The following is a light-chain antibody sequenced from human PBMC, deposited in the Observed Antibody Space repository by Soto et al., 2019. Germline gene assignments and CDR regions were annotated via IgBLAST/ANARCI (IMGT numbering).Light chain of an antibody. CDR1: SSDVGYYNF. J-gene: IGLJ1*01. CDR2: EVS. Sequence: QSALTQPASVSGSPGQSITISCTGTSSDVGYYNFVSWYQQHPGKAPKLIIYEVSNRPSGVSNRFSASKSGNTASLTISGLQAEDEADYHCSSYSGSTAFYVFGTGTRSPS. V-gene: IGLV2-14*01. CDR3: SSYSGSTAFYV.